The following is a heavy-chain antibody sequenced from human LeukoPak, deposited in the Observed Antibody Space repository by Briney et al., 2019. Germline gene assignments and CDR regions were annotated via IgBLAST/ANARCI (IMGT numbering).Heavy chain of an antibody. J-gene: IGHJ4*02. V-gene: IGHV3-23*01. CDR3: ARGALTQRVMGGFDY. D-gene: IGHD3-16*01. CDR2: ISDSGGGT. Sequence: GGSLRLSCATSGFTFSNYALSWVRQAPGKGLEWVSGISDSGGGTYYVDSVKGRFSVSRDNSKNTLYLQMNSLRAEDTAVYYCARGALTQRVMGGFDYWGQGTLVTVSS. CDR1: GFTFSNYA.